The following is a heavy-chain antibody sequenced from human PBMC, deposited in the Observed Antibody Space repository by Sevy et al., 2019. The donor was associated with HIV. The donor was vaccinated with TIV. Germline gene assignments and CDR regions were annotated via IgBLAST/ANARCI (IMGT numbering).Heavy chain of an antibody. D-gene: IGHD5-18*01. CDR2: INWSGSNT. Sequence: GGSLRLSCAASGFTFSSYWMSWVRQAPGKGLEWVSGINWSGSNTGSANSVKGRFTISRDDAKNSLYLQMKSLRAEDTALYYCARNTYSLDTSGFGAFDLWGQGTLVTVSS. CDR3: ARNTYSLDTSGFGAFDL. J-gene: IGHJ3*01. CDR1: GFTFSSYW. V-gene: IGHV3-20*04.